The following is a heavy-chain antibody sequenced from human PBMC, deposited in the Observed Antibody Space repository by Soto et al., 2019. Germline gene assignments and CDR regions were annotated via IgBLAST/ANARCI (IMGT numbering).Heavy chain of an antibody. Sequence: ASVKVSCKASGYTFTRSGISWVRQAPGQGLEWMGRIIPILGIANYPRKFQGRVTMTRDTSTSTVYMEMRSLRSEDTAVYYCTRVSPFLTGPDYWGQGTLVTVSS. CDR3: TRVSPFLTGPDY. CDR1: GYTFTRSG. CDR2: IIPILGIA. D-gene: IGHD3-9*01. J-gene: IGHJ4*02. V-gene: IGHV1-69*04.